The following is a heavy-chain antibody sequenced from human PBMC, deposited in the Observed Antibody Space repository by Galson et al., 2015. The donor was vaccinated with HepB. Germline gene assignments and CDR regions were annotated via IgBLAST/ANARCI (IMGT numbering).Heavy chain of an antibody. Sequence: SLRLSCAASGFTFSNYAMRWVRQAPGKGLEWLSAIHGSGATKYYADSVKGRFTISRDNSKNTLYLQMDSLRVEDTAVYYCAKETRVASYDNSGYADSWGQGTLVTVSS. CDR2: IHGSGATK. V-gene: IGHV3-23*01. D-gene: IGHD3-22*01. J-gene: IGHJ4*02. CDR1: GFTFSNYA. CDR3: AKETRVASYDNSGYADS.